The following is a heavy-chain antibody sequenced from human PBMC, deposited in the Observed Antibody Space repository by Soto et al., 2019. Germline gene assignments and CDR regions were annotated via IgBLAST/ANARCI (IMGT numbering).Heavy chain of an antibody. Sequence: EVQLLESGGGLVQPGGSLRLSCAASGFTFSSYAMSWVRQAPGKGLEWVSAISGSGGSTYYADSVKGRFTISRDNSKNTPYLQMNSLRAEDTAVYYCAKSPLPQGYCSGGSCYSSWFDPWGQGTLVTVSS. CDR3: AKSPLPQGYCSGGSCYSSWFDP. J-gene: IGHJ5*02. CDR1: GFTFSSYA. CDR2: ISGSGGST. V-gene: IGHV3-23*01. D-gene: IGHD2-15*01.